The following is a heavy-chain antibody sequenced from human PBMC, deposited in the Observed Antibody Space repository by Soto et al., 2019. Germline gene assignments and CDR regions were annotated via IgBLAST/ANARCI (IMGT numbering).Heavy chain of an antibody. J-gene: IGHJ4*01. V-gene: IGHV3-7*03. CDR1: GFTFRNHW. Sequence: EVQLLESGGGLVQPGGSLRLSCATSGFTFRNHWMAWVRQAPGKGLEGGAHMNEDGSLIIYGGSVKGRFIVSRDDAKNSFYLDMSSLRVEDTAIYYCARDTYGSLDYWGHGVQVTVSS. CDR3: ARDTYGSLDY. CDR2: MNEDGSLI. D-gene: IGHD4-17*01.